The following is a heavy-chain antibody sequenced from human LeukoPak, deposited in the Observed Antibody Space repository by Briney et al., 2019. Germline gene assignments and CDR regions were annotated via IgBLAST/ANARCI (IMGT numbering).Heavy chain of an antibody. Sequence: GASVKVSCKASGYTFTGYYMHWVRQAPGQGLEWMGWINPNSGGTNYAQKFQGRVTMTRDTSISTAYMELSGLRSDDTAVYYCARGRVKVDSSGRLSDYWGQGTLVTVSS. CDR1: GYTFTGYY. D-gene: IGHD3-22*01. CDR3: ARGRVKVDSSGRLSDY. J-gene: IGHJ4*02. CDR2: INPNSGGT. V-gene: IGHV1-2*02.